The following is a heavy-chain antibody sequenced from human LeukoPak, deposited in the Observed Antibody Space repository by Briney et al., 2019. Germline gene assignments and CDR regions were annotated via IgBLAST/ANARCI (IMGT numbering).Heavy chain of an antibody. CDR1: GFTFSSYW. D-gene: IGHD6-13*01. CDR3: ASGQKLGF. J-gene: IGHJ4*02. CDR2: IKQDGSDK. Sequence: GGSLRLSCVASGFTFSSYWMSWVRQAPGKGLEWVANIKQDGSDKYYVDSVKGRFTISRDNAKNSLYLQMNSLRAEDTAVYYCASGQKLGFWGQGTLVSVSS. V-gene: IGHV3-7*01.